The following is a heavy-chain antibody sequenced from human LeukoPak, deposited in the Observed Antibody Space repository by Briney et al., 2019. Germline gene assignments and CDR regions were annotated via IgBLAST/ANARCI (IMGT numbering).Heavy chain of an antibody. CDR1: GFTFSSYG. V-gene: IGHV3-30*03. CDR2: ISYDGSNK. Sequence: GGSLRLSCAASGFTFSSYGMHWVRQAPGKGLEWVAVISYDGSNKYYADSVKGRFTISRDNSKNTLYLRMNSLRAEDTAVYYCASFQKQVWGQGTLVTVSS. J-gene: IGHJ4*02. CDR3: ASFQKQV.